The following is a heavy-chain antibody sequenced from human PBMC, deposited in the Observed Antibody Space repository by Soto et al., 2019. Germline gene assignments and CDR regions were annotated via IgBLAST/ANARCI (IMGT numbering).Heavy chain of an antibody. D-gene: IGHD2-15*01. CDR3: ARNFCSGGSCYPYYFDY. CDR2: IYYSGST. J-gene: IGHJ4*02. V-gene: IGHV4-59*08. Sequence: SETLSLTCTVSGGSISSYYWSWIRQPPGKGLEWIGYIYYSGSTNYNPSLKSRVTISVDTSKNQFSLKLSSVTAADTAVYYCARNFCSGGSCYPYYFDYWGQGTLVTVSS. CDR1: GGSISSYY.